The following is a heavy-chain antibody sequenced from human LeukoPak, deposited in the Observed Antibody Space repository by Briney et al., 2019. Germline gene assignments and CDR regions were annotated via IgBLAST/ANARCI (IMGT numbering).Heavy chain of an antibody. CDR2: IKQDGSER. CDR1: GFIFSDYW. V-gene: IGHV3-7*01. CDR3: ARDKLVGATKLDY. D-gene: IGHD1-26*01. J-gene: IGHJ4*02. Sequence: WGSLRLSCAASGFIFSDYWMSWVGQAPGKGLEWVANIKQDGSERYYVDSVEGRFTISRDNAKNSLYLQMNSLRAEDTAVYYCARDKLVGATKLDYWGQGALVTVSS.